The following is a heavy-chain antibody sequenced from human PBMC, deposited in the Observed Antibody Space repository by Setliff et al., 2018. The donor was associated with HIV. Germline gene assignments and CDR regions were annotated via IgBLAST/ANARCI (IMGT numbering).Heavy chain of an antibody. CDR2: MYISGST. CDR1: GDSSSSYY. CDR3: ARGSRSHGGMFGY. D-gene: IGHD6-13*01. Sequence: PSETLSLTCTVSGDSSSSYYCNWIRQPAGKGLEWIGHMYISGSTNYNRSLKSRVTMSLDTSKNQLSLKLSSVTAADTAIYYCARGSRSHGGMFGYWGQGTLVTVSS. V-gene: IGHV4-4*07. J-gene: IGHJ4*02.